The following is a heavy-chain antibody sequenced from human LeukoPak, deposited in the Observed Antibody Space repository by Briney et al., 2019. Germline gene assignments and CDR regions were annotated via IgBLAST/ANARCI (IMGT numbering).Heavy chain of an antibody. CDR2: ISAYNGNT. Sequence: ASVKVSCKASGYTFTSYGISWVRQAPGQGLEWMGWISAYNGNTNCAQKLQGRVTMTTDTSTSTAYMELRSLRSDDTAVYYCARDLAIAVAGKVYYYGMDVWGQGTTVTVSS. J-gene: IGHJ6*02. CDR1: GYTFTSYG. V-gene: IGHV1-18*01. D-gene: IGHD6-19*01. CDR3: ARDLAIAVAGKVYYYGMDV.